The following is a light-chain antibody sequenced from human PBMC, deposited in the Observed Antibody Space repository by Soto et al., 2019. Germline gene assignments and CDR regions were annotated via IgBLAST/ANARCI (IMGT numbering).Light chain of an antibody. Sequence: EIVMTQSPATLSVSPGETASLSCRASQSAGNFLAWYRRKPCQAPRLLIYYISTRATGIPARFSGSGSGTEFTLTINSLQSEDSAVYYCQQHNQWPITFGQGTRLEIK. CDR2: YIS. CDR3: QQHNQWPIT. J-gene: IGKJ5*01. V-gene: IGKV3D-15*01. CDR1: QSAGNF.